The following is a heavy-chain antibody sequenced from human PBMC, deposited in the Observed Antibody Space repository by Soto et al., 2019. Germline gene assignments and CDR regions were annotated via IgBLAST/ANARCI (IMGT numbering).Heavy chain of an antibody. V-gene: IGHV4-4*02. CDR1: GGSISSSNW. CDR2: IYHSGST. J-gene: IGHJ4*02. D-gene: IGHD2-15*01. CDR3: ARVRVVRGLLGPFDY. Sequence: QVQLQESGPGLVKPSGTLSLTCAVSGGSISSSNWWSWVRQPPGKGLEWIGEIYHSGSTNYNPSLRSRVTISVDKSKNQFALKLSSVTAADTAVYYCARVRVVRGLLGPFDYWGQGTLVTVSS.